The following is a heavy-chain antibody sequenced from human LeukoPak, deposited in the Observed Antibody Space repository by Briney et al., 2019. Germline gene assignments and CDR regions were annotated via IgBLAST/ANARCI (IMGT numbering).Heavy chain of an antibody. V-gene: IGHV1-2*02. CDR3: AITWSDGASPPNAWFDP. Sequence: ASVKVSCKASGYTFTGYYMHWVRQAPGQGLEWMGWINPNSGGTNYAQKFQDRVTMTRDTSINTGYMVLSRLRSDDTAMYYCAITWSDGASPPNAWFDPWGQGTLVTVSP. CDR2: INPNSGGT. J-gene: IGHJ5*02. CDR1: GYTFTGYY. D-gene: IGHD3-3*01.